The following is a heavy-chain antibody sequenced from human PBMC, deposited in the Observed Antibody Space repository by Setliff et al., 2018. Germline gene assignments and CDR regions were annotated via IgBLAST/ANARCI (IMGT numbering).Heavy chain of an antibody. V-gene: IGHV4-61*02. J-gene: IGHJ6*02. CDR3: ARGGYYNFWSGYYSTQYYYYGMDV. CDR2: IYTSGST. Sequence: SETLSLTCTVSGGSISSGSYYWSWIRQPAGKGLEWIGRIYTSGSTNYNPSLKSRVTISVDTSKNQFSLKLSSVTAADTAVYYCARGGYYNFWSGYYSTQYYYYGMDVWGQGTTVTSP. D-gene: IGHD3-3*01. CDR1: GGSISSGSYY.